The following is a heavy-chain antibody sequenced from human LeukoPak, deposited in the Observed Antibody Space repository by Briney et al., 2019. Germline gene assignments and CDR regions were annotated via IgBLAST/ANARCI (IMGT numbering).Heavy chain of an antibody. CDR2: ISSNGGST. CDR3: ARHRDSYGDFLFDY. Sequence: GGSLRLSCSASGFTFSSYAMHWVRQAPGKGLEYVSSISSNGGSTYYADSVKGRFTISRDNSKNTLFLQMSSLRTEDTAVYYCARHRDSYGDFLFDYWGQGTLVTVSS. V-gene: IGHV3-64D*06. D-gene: IGHD4-17*01. CDR1: GFTFSSYA. J-gene: IGHJ4*02.